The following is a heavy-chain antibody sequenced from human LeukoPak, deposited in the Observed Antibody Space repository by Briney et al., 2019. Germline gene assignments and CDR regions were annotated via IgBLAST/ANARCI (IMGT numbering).Heavy chain of an antibody. V-gene: IGHV3-53*01. J-gene: IGHJ4*02. CDR1: GFTVSSNY. Sequence: PGGSLRLSCAASGFTVSSNYMSWVRQAPGKGLEWVSVIYSGGSTYYADSLKGRFTISRDNSKNTLYLQMNSLRAEDTDVYYCARTVPPWYIYFDYWGQGTLVTVSS. CDR2: IYSGGST. D-gene: IGHD1-14*01. CDR3: ARTVPPWYIYFDY.